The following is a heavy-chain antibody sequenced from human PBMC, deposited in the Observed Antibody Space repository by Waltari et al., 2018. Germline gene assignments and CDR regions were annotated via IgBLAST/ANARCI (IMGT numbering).Heavy chain of an antibody. V-gene: IGHV3-7*03. J-gene: IGHJ4*02. CDR3: ARMGATVLKSIDF. D-gene: IGHD2-21*02. CDR1: GFTFRDSW. Sequence: EVQLVESGGGLVQPGGSLRLSCEGSGFTFRDSWMTWVRQAPNMGREWGANIKQDGSDQYYVGHVKGRFTISRDNAKNSVHLRMDSLRAEDTAFYYCARMGATVLKSIDFWGQGTLVTVSS. CDR2: IKQDGSDQ.